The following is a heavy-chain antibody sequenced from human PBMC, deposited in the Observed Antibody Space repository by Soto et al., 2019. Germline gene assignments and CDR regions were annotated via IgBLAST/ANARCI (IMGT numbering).Heavy chain of an antibody. V-gene: IGHV4-31*03. CDR1: GGSISSGGYS. J-gene: IGHJ5*02. CDR3: ARSHRQGGWFDP. Sequence: QVQLQESGPGLVKPSQTLSLTCNVSGGSISSGGYSWSWIRQHPGTGLVWIGYIYYSGSTYYNPSLKSRVTISVDTSKNQFSLKLSSVTAADTAVYYCARSHRQGGWFDPWGQGTLGTVSS. D-gene: IGHD3-16*01. CDR2: IYYSGST.